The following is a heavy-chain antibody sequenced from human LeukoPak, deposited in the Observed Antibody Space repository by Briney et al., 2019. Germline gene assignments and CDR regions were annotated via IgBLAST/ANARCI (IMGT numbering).Heavy chain of an antibody. J-gene: IGHJ3*02. V-gene: IGHV3-20*04. D-gene: IGHD3-22*01. Sequence: GGSLRLSCVASGFTFDDYGISWVRQAPGKGLEWVSRIHWNSGSTRYVDSVKGRFTISRGNAKNSLYLQMNSLRAEDTAVYYCARDNYGDYYDSSGYYYLAFDIWGQGTMVTVSS. CDR3: ARDNYGDYYDSSGYYYLAFDI. CDR1: GFTFDDYG. CDR2: IHWNSGST.